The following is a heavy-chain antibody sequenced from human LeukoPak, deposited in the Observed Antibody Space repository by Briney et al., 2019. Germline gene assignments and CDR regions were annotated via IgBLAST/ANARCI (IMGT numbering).Heavy chain of an antibody. Sequence: ASVKVSCKASGYTFTRYYMHWVRQAPGQGLEWMGIINPSGGSTSYAQKFQGRVTTTRDTSTSTVYMELSSLRSEDTAVYYCARENNSGFDYWGQGSLVTVSS. J-gene: IGHJ4*02. CDR1: GYTFTRYY. D-gene: IGHD6-19*01. CDR3: ARENNSGFDY. CDR2: INPSGGST. V-gene: IGHV1-46*01.